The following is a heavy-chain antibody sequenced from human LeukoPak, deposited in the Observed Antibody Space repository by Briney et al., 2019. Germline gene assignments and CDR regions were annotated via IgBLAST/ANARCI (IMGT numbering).Heavy chain of an antibody. CDR3: ARQQWLVLRD. J-gene: IGHJ4*02. CDR2: INHSGST. CDR1: GGSFSGYD. Sequence: PSETLSLTCAVYGGSFSGYDWSWIRQPPGKGLEWIGEINHSGSTNYNPSLKSRVTISVDTSKNQFSLKLSSVTAADTAVYYCARQQWLVLRDWGQGTLVTVSS. D-gene: IGHD6-19*01. V-gene: IGHV4-34*01.